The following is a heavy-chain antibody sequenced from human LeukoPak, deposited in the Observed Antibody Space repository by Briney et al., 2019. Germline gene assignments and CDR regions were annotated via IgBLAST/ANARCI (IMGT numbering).Heavy chain of an antibody. J-gene: IGHJ4*02. CDR1: GGSFSGYY. V-gene: IGHV4-34*01. CDR2: INHSGST. CDR3: ARRFGIAAAGLFDY. Sequence: SETPSLTCAVYGGSFSGYYWSWIRQPPGKGLEWIGKINHSGSTNYNPSLKSRVTISVDTSKNQFSLKLSSVTAADTAVYYCARRFGIAAAGLFDYWGQGTLVTVSS. D-gene: IGHD6-13*01.